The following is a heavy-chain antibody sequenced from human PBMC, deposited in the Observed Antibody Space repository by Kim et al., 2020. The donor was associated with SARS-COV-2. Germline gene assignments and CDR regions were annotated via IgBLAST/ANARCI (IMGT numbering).Heavy chain of an antibody. CDR3: AKGAVRFLEWSNFDY. V-gene: IGHV3-30*02. D-gene: IGHD3-3*01. J-gene: IGHJ4*02. Sequence: DSVQGRFTISRDNSKNTLYLQMNSLRAEDTAVYYCAKGAVRFLEWSNFDYWGQGTLVTVSS.